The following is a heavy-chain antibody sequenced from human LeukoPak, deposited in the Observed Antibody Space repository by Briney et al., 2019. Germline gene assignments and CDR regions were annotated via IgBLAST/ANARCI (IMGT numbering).Heavy chain of an antibody. CDR1: GFTSDDYA. Sequence: PGRSLRLSCAASGFTSDDYAMHWVRQAPGKGLEWVSGISWNSGSIGYADSVKGRFTISRDNAKNSLYLQMNSLRAEDTALYYCAKARRWLQFLDAFDIWGQGTMVTVSS. CDR3: AKARRWLQFLDAFDI. CDR2: ISWNSGSI. V-gene: IGHV3-9*02. D-gene: IGHD5-24*01. J-gene: IGHJ3*02.